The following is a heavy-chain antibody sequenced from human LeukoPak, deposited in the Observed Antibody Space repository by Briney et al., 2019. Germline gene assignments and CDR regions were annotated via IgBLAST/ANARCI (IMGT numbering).Heavy chain of an antibody. CDR1: GFSFSTST. CDR3: ARVAAAVPDY. D-gene: IGHD6-13*01. Sequence: GGSLRLSCAASGFSFSTSTMNWVRQAPGKGLEWVANIKQDGSDKYYMDSVKGRFTISRDNANNALYLQMNSLRDEDTAVYYCARVAAAVPDYWGQGTLVTVSS. J-gene: IGHJ4*02. CDR2: IKQDGSDK. V-gene: IGHV3-7*04.